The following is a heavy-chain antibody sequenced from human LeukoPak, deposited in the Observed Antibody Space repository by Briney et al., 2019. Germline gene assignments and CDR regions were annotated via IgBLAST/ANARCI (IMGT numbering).Heavy chain of an antibody. CDR1: GYTFTSYG. Sequence: ASVKVSCKASGYTFTSYGISWVRQAPGQGLEWMGWISAYNGNTNYAQKLQGRVTMTTDTSTSTAYMELRSLRSDDTAVYYCARDVGSGYDTWGSYAFDIWGQGTMVTVSS. J-gene: IGHJ3*02. CDR2: ISAYNGNT. D-gene: IGHD3-9*01. CDR3: ARDVGSGYDTWGSYAFDI. V-gene: IGHV1-18*01.